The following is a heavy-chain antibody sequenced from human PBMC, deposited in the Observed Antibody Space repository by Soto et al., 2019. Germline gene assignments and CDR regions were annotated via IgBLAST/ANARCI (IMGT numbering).Heavy chain of an antibody. CDR2: IYSGGST. Sequence: AGGSLRLSCAASGFTVSSNYMSWVRQAPGKGLEWVSVIYSGGSTYYADSVKGRFTISRDNSKNTLYLQMNSLRAEDTAVYYCARGARRGNLYYYYYGMDVWGQGTTVTVSS. CDR1: GFTVSSNY. D-gene: IGHD3-10*01. CDR3: ARGARRGNLYYYYYGMDV. J-gene: IGHJ6*02. V-gene: IGHV3-53*01.